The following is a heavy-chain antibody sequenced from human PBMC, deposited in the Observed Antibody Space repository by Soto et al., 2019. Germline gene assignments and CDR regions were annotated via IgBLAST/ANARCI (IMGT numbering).Heavy chain of an antibody. CDR2: INWNGGST. D-gene: IGHD3-22*01. V-gene: IGHV3-20*04. CDR3: ARATFLYYDSSGYYWPPGY. CDR1: GFTFDDYG. J-gene: IGHJ4*02. Sequence: EVQLVESGGGVVRPGGSLRLSCAASGFTFDDYGMSWVRQAPGKGLEWVSGINWNGGSTGYADSVKGRFTISRDNAKNSLYLQMNSLRAADTALYYCARATFLYYDSSGYYWPPGYWGQGTLVTVS.